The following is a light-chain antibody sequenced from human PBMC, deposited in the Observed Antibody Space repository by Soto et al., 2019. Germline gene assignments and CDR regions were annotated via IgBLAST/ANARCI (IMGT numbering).Light chain of an antibody. Sequence: EIVLTQSPGTLSLSPGERATLSCRASQSVSSSYLAWYQQKPGQAPRLLIYGASSRATGIPDRFSGSGSGTDFTLTISRLEPEDFAGYYCQQYGSSPVTFGQGARLEIK. J-gene: IGKJ5*01. V-gene: IGKV3-20*01. CDR1: QSVSSSY. CDR2: GAS. CDR3: QQYGSSPVT.